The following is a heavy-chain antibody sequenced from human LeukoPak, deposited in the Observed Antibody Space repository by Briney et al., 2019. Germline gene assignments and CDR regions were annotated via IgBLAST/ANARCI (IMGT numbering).Heavy chain of an antibody. CDR1: GFTFSRYW. CDR3: ARDRGSPDAFDI. V-gene: IGHV3-74*01. Sequence: GGSLRLSCAASGFTFSRYWMHWVRQAPGKGLVWVSHMNSDGSLTHYADSVKGRFTISRDNAKNTLYLQMNSLRAEDTAVYYCARDRGSPDAFDIWGQGTMVTVSS. D-gene: IGHD1-26*01. CDR2: MNSDGSLT. J-gene: IGHJ3*02.